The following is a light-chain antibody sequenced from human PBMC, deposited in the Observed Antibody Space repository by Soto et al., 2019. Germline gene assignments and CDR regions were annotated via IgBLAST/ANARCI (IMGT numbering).Light chain of an antibody. V-gene: IGKV1-39*01. CDR1: QTISGY. CDR3: QQSYTTPLT. CDR2: AAS. Sequence: DIQMTQSPSSLSASVGDRVTITCRASQTISGYLNWYQQKPGKAPELLIYAASYLGNGRPSRFNGSGSGTYFTLTISSLQPEDRATYYCQQSYTTPLTYGGGTKVEIK. J-gene: IGKJ4*02.